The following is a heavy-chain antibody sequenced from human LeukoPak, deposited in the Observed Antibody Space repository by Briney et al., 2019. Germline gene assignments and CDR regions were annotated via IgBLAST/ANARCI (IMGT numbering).Heavy chain of an antibody. V-gene: IGHV1-2*02. CDR3: ARGRACSSTSCYKTGGWFDP. J-gene: IGHJ5*02. Sequence: ASVKVSCKASGYTFTGYYMHWVRQAPGQGLGWMGWINPNSGGTNYAQKFQGRVTMTRDTSISTAYMELSRLRSDDTAVYYCARGRACSSTSCYKTGGWFDPWGQGTLVTVSS. CDR2: INPNSGGT. CDR1: GYTFTGYY. D-gene: IGHD2-2*02.